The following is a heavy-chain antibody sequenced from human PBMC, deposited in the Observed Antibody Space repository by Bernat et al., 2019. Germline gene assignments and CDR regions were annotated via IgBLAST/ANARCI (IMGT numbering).Heavy chain of an antibody. J-gene: IGHJ4*02. CDR2: IYYSGST. V-gene: IGHV4-39*01. D-gene: IGHD5-18*01. CDR1: GGSISSSSYY. CDR3: ARSVDTAMVTPGFDY. Sequence: QLQLQESGPGLVKPSETLSLTCTVSGGSISSSSYYWGWIRQPPGKGLEWIGSIYYSGSTYYNLSLKSRVTISVDTSKNQFSLKLSSVTAADTAVYYCARSVDTAMVTPGFDYWGQGTLVTVSS.